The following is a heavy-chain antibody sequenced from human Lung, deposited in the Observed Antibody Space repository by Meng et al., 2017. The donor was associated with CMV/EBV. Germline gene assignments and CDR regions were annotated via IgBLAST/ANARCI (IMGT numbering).Heavy chain of an antibody. D-gene: IGHD5-18*01. CDR3: ARGSNTAMPYFDS. J-gene: IGHJ4*02. CDR2: GYSTGGT. CDR1: GGSIHGGDYY. Sequence: QLHRHVSYRVLSKPSQHLPLPCTVSGGSIHGGDYYWSWIRPPPGKGLEWIGFGYSTGGTYDNPSLKSRLSMSVDTSNNQFFLNLTSVTATDTAFYFCARGSNTAMPYFDSWGLGTLVSVSS. V-gene: IGHV4-30-4*01.